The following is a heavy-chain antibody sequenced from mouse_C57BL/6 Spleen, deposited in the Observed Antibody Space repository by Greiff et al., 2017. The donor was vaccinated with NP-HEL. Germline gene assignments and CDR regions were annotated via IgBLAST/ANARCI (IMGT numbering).Heavy chain of an antibody. CDR1: GYTFTSYW. D-gene: IGHD1-1*01. J-gene: IGHJ4*01. V-gene: IGHV1-53*01. CDR2: INPSNGGT. CDR3: ARPYGSSHYAMDY. Sequence: QVQLQQQPGTELVKPGASVKLSCKASGYTFTSYWMHWVKQRPGQGLEWIGNINPSNGGTNYNEKFKSKATLTVDKSSSTAYMQLSSLTSEDSAVYYCARPYGSSHYAMDYWGQGTSVTVSS.